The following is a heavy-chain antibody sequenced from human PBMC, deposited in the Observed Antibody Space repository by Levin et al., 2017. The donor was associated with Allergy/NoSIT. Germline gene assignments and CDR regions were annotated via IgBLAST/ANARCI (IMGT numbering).Heavy chain of an antibody. J-gene: IGHJ6*02. Sequence: GWSLRLSCAASGFTFSSYGMHWVRQAPGKGLEWVAVIWYDGSNKYYADSVKGRFTISRDNSKNTLYLQMNSLRAEDTAVYYCARSRFIAVAGTGYYYGMDVWGQGTTVTVSS. CDR1: GFTFSSYG. V-gene: IGHV3-33*01. D-gene: IGHD6-19*01. CDR2: IWYDGSNK. CDR3: ARSRFIAVAGTGYYYGMDV.